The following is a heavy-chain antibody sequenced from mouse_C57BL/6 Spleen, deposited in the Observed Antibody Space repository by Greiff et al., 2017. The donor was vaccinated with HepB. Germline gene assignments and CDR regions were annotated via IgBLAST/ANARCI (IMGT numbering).Heavy chain of an antibody. Sequence: VKLQQPGAELVKPGASVKMSCKASGYTFTSYWITWVKQRPGQGLEWIGDIYPGSGSTNYNEKFKSKATLTVDTSSSTAYMQLSSLTSEDSAVYYGARRGAYDYYAMDYWGQGTSVTVSS. CDR1: GYTFTSYW. CDR2: IYPGSGST. CDR3: ARRGAYDYYAMDY. V-gene: IGHV1-55*01. J-gene: IGHJ4*01. D-gene: IGHD6-5*01.